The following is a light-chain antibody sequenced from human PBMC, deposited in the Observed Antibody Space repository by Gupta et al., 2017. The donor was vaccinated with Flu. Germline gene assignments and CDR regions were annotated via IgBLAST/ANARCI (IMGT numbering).Light chain of an antibody. V-gene: IGLV2-11*01. J-gene: IGLJ2*01. CDR2: DVT. CDR1: SSDIGDYDY. CDR3: CSFAGAYTLV. Sequence: SALTQPRSVSGSPGQSVTISCTGTSSDIGDYDYVSWFQQHPGKAPKLLIYDVTKRSSGVPARFSGSKSGNTASLTISGRKADDEADYHCCSFAGAYTLVFGGGTKLTVL.